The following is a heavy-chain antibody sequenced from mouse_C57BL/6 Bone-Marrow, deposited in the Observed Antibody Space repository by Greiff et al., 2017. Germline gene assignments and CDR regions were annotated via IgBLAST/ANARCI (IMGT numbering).Heavy chain of an antibody. V-gene: IGHV1-81*01. CDR3: SHYCGSSYGYFDV. CDR1: GYTFTSYG. Sequence: VQLKESGAELARPGASVKLSCKASGYTFTSYGISWVKQRTGQGLEWIGEIYPRSGNTYYNEKFKGKATLTADKSSSTANMELRSLTSEDSAVYFCSHYCGSSYGYFDVWGTGTTVTVSS. J-gene: IGHJ1*03. CDR2: IYPRSGNT. D-gene: IGHD1-1*01.